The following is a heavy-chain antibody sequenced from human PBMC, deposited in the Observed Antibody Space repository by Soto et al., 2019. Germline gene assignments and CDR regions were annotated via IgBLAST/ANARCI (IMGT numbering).Heavy chain of an antibody. Sequence: SGPTLVNPTQTLTLTCTFSGFSLTTYGVGVGWMRQPPGKALEWLALIFWNDDERYSPSLKSRLTITKDTSKNQVVLTMTNMDPVDTXTYYCVHTGYSYDPFGYWGRGTLVTVSS. V-gene: IGHV2-5*01. J-gene: IGHJ4*02. CDR2: IFWNDDE. D-gene: IGHD5-18*01. CDR1: GFSLTTYGVG. CDR3: VHTGYSYDPFGY.